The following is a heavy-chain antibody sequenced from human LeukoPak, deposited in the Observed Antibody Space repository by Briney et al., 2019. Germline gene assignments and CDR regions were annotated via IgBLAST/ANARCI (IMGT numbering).Heavy chain of an antibody. Sequence: SVKVSCKASGGTFSSYAISWVRQAPGQGLGWMGRIIPIFGTANYAQKFQGRVTITTDESTSTAYMELSSLRSEDTAVYYCVFDSSGYPYFDYWGQGTLVTVSS. CDR3: VFDSSGYPYFDY. CDR2: IIPIFGTA. V-gene: IGHV1-69*05. J-gene: IGHJ4*02. D-gene: IGHD3-22*01. CDR1: GGTFSSYA.